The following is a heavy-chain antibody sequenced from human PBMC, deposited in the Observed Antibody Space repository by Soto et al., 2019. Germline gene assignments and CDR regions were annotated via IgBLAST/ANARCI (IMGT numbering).Heavy chain of an antibody. CDR2: ISSSGSTI. CDR1: GFTFSDYY. J-gene: IGHJ5*02. D-gene: IGHD6-6*01. CDR3: ARSNRVRLSIAARIAFDP. Sequence: GGSLRLSCAASGFTFSDYYMSWIRQAPGKGLEWVSYISSSGSTIYYADSVKGRFTISRDNAKNSLYLQMNSLRAEDTAVYYCARSNRVRLSIAARIAFDPWGQGTLVTVSS. V-gene: IGHV3-11*01.